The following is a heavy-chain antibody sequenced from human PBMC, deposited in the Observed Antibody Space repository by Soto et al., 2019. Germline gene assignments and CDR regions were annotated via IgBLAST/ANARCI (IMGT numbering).Heavy chain of an antibody. CDR3: AKVLNGGNSVPSYGMDV. D-gene: IGHD2-21*02. CDR2: ISSGGTTT. Sequence: EVQLLESGGGLVQPGGSLRLSCAASGFTFSTYAMSWVRQAPGKGLEWVSVISSGGTTTYYPDSVKGRFTISRDNSKNTLFLQMNSLRAEDTAIYYCAKVLNGGNSVPSYGMDVWGQGTMVTVSS. V-gene: IGHV3-23*01. CDR1: GFTFSTYA. J-gene: IGHJ6*02.